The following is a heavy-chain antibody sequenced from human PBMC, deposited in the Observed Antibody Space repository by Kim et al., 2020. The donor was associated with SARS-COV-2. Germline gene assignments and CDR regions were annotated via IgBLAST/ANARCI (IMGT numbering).Heavy chain of an antibody. CDR1: GFTFSSYA. CDR2: ISGSGGCT. Sequence: GGSLRLSCAASGFTFSSYAMSWVRQAPGKGLEWVSAISGSGGCTYYADSVKGRFTISRDNSKNTLYLQMNSLRAEDTAVYYCAKDREEYWNIVVVPAATYYYGMDVWGQGTTVTVSS. D-gene: IGHD2-2*01. J-gene: IGHJ6*01. V-gene: IGHV3-23*01. CDR3: AKDREEYWNIVVVPAATYYYGMDV.